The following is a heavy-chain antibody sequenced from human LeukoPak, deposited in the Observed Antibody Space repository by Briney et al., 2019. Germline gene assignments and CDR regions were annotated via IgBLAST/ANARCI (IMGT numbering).Heavy chain of an antibody. D-gene: IGHD1-26*01. CDR2: ISSGGGST. CDR3: AKQVVRSGSYIDF. Sequence: GGSLRLSCAASGFTFSTYAMSWVRQAPGKGLEWVSAISSGGGSTYYPDSVKGRFTISRDDSKNTLYLHMNSLRAEDTAVYYCAKQVVRSGSYIDFWGQGTLATVSS. CDR1: GFTFSTYA. J-gene: IGHJ4*02. V-gene: IGHV3-23*01.